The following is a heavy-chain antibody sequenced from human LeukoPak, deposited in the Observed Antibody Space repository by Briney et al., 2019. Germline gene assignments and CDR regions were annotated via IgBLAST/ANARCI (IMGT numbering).Heavy chain of an antibody. CDR1: GFTFSSYS. CDR2: IKQDGSEK. V-gene: IGHV3-7*01. CDR3: ASCSGGSCYGAGFDY. D-gene: IGHD2-15*01. Sequence: PGGSLRLSCAASGFTFSSYSMNWVRQAPGKGLEWVANIKQDGSEKYYVDSVKGRFTISRDNAKNSLYLQMNSLRAEDTAVYYCASCSGGSCYGAGFDYWGQGTLVAVSS. J-gene: IGHJ4*02.